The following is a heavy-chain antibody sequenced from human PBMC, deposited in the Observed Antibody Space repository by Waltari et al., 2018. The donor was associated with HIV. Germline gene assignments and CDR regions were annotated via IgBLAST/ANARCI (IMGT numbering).Heavy chain of an antibody. J-gene: IGHJ4*02. CDR1: GFTFSSYW. CDR3: ARARHNSGSYYPHFDY. V-gene: IGHV3-7*01. CDR2: IKQDGSEK. Sequence: ASGFTFSSYWMTWVRQAPGKGLEWVANIKQDGSEKYYVDSVKGRFTISRDNAKNSLYLQMNSLRADDTAVYYCARARHNSGSYYPHFDYWGQGILVTVSS. D-gene: IGHD1-26*01.